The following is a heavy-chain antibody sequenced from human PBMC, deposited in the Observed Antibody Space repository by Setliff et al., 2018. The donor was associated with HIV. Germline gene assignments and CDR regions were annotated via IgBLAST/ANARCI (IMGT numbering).Heavy chain of an antibody. V-gene: IGHV3-15*01. Sequence: PGGSLRLSCAASGFTFSNAWMSWVRQAPGKGLEWVGRIKSKTDGGTTDYAAPVKGRFTISRDASKSSMYLQMNSLKSEDTAVYYCVGLRYYADGAWHGGDYWGQGTMVTVSS. CDR2: IKSKTDGGTT. D-gene: IGHD2-8*01. J-gene: IGHJ4*03. CDR3: VGLRYYADGAWHGGDY. CDR1: GFTFSNAW.